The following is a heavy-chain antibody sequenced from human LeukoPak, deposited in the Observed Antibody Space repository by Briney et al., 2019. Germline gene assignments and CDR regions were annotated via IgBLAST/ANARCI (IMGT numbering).Heavy chain of an antibody. CDR2: ISAYNGNT. V-gene: IGHV1-18*01. D-gene: IGHD4-17*01. J-gene: IGHJ4*02. CDR3: ARVLGPNGDLLFRY. CDR1: GYTFTSYG. Sequence: ASVKVSCKASGYTFTSYGISWVRQAPGQGLEWMGWISAYNGNTNYAQKLQGRVTMTTDTSTSTAYMELRSLRSDDTAVYYCARVLGPNGDLLFRYWGQGTLVTVSS.